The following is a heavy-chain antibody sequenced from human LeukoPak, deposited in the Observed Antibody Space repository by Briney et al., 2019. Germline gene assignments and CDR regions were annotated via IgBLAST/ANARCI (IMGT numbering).Heavy chain of an antibody. D-gene: IGHD2-21*02. V-gene: IGHV3-66*01. CDR3: ARERYCGGDCYSFAFDV. CDR1: GFTVSSKY. J-gene: IGHJ3*01. Sequence: GGSLRLSCAASGFTVSSKYMSWVRQAPGKGLEWVSIFYSGGDSTNYADSVKGRFTISRDNSKNTLYLQMNSLRADDTAVYYCARERYCGGDCYSFAFDVWGQGTVVTVSS. CDR2: FYSGGDST.